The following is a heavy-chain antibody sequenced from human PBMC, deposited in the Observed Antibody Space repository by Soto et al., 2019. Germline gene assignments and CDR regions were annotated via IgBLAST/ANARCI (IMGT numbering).Heavy chain of an antibody. Sequence: SETLSLTCAVYGGSFSGHSWTWIRQSPGKGLEWIGDINHSGRVNYSPSLKSRVTISLDTSKNQFSLTLSAVTAAATAMYYCSTSAYDTKGYYRFDPWGQGTLVTVSS. J-gene: IGHJ5*02. CDR2: INHSGRV. CDR1: GGSFSGHS. CDR3: STSAYDTKGYYRFDP. V-gene: IGHV4-34*01. D-gene: IGHD3-22*01.